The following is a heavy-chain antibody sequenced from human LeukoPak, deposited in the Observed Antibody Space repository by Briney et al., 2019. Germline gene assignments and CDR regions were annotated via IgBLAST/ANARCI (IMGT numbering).Heavy chain of an antibody. J-gene: IGHJ6*02. CDR1: GFTFRNYL. D-gene: IGHD2-2*01. CDR3: ARDNRDIAVLPAAMGDYYYFGMDF. V-gene: IGHV3-7*05. Sequence: GGSLRHTCAGTGFTFRNYLLGGLRQAPGKGLEWVASIKQDESDKYYVGSVKGRFTISRDNAKKSLCLQMNSLRAEDTAVYYCARDNRDIAVLPAAMGDYYYFGMDFWGQGTTVTVSS. CDR2: IKQDESDK.